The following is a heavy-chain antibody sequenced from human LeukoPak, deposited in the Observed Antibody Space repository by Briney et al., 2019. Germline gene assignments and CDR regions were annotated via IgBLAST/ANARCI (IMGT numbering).Heavy chain of an antibody. Sequence: EFGPTLVNPTQTLTLTCTFSGFSLSTSGVGVGWIRQPPGKALEWLALIYWDDDKRYSPSLKSRLTITKDTSKNQVVLTMTNMDPVDTATYYCAHSPQSMVRGYYYYYGMDVWGQGTTVTVSS. CDR3: AHSPQSMVRGYYYYYGMDV. D-gene: IGHD3-10*01. CDR1: GFSLSTSGVG. J-gene: IGHJ6*02. V-gene: IGHV2-5*02. CDR2: IYWDDDK.